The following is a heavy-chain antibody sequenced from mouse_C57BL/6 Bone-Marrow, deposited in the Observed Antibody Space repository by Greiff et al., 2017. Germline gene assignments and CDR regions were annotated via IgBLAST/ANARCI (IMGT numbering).Heavy chain of an antibody. V-gene: IGHV8-8*01. CDR2: IWWDDDT. Sequence: QVTLKVSGPGILQPSQTLSLSCSFSGFSLSTFGLGVGWLRQPSGKGLVWLVHIWWDDDTYYNPALQSRLTISKDTSKNHVFRKIANVDTADTATYFCARIRADGYDVFWYFDVWGTGTTVTVSS. D-gene: IGHD2-2*01. CDR1: GFSLSTFGLG. J-gene: IGHJ1*03. CDR3: ARIRADGYDVFWYFDV.